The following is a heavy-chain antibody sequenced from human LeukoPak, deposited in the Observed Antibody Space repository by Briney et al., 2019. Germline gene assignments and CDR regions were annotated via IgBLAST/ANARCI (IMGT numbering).Heavy chain of an antibody. D-gene: IGHD3-10*02. J-gene: IGHJ4*02. Sequence: GRSLRLSCAASGFTFSSYGMHWVRQAPGKGLEWVAVIWYDGSNKCYADSVKGRFTISRDNSKNTLYLQMNSLRAEDTAVYYCARDEADYVLSYWGQGTLVTVSS. CDR3: ARDEADYVLSY. V-gene: IGHV3-33*01. CDR1: GFTFSSYG. CDR2: IWYDGSNK.